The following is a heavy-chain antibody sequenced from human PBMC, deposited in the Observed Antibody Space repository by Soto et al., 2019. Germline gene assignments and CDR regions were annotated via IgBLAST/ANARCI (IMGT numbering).Heavy chain of an antibody. CDR2: INAGNGNT. V-gene: IGHV1-3*01. CDR1: GYTFTSYA. D-gene: IGHD2-21*02. J-gene: IGHJ4*02. CDR3: ARSIVVVTALDY. Sequence: XSVKVSCKASGYTFTSYAMHLVRQAPGQRLEWMGWINAGNGNTKYSQKFQGRVTITRDTSASTAYMELSRLRSEDTAVYYCARSIVVVTALDYWGQGTLVTVSS.